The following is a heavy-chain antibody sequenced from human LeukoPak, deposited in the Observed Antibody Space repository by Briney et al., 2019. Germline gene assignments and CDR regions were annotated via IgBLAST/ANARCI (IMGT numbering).Heavy chain of an antibody. Sequence: ASVNVSCKSSGYTFTVYYMHWVRQAPGRGREWMGWINPNSGGTNYAQKFQGRVTMTRDTSISTAYMELSRLRSDDTAVYYCAKGVVVAADGHWFDPWDQGTLVTVSS. V-gene: IGHV1-2*02. J-gene: IGHJ5*02. CDR3: AKGVVVAADGHWFDP. D-gene: IGHD2-15*01. CDR2: INPNSGGT. CDR1: GYTFTVYY.